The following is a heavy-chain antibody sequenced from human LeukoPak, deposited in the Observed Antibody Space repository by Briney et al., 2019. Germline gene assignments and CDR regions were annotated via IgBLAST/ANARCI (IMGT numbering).Heavy chain of an antibody. V-gene: IGHV3-23*01. D-gene: IGHD2-21*01. J-gene: IGHJ3*02. CDR1: GFTFSSYA. Sequence: PGGSLRLSCAASGFTFSSYAMSWVRQAPGKGMEWVSAISGSGGSTYYADSVKGRFTISRDNSKNTLYLQMNSLRAKDTAVYYCAKVVHIVVVNDAFDIWGQGTMVTVSS. CDR2: ISGSGGST. CDR3: AKVVHIVVVNDAFDI.